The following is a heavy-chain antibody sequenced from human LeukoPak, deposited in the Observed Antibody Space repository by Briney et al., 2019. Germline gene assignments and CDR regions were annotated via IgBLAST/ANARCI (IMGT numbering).Heavy chain of an antibody. D-gene: IGHD3-22*01. V-gene: IGHV1-3*01. CDR2: INAGNGNT. CDR3: ARVVKGANYFDY. Sequence: GASVKVSRKASGYTFTSYAMHWVRQAPGQRLEWMGWINAGNGNTKYSQKFQGRVTITRDTSASTAYMELSSLRSEDTAVYYCARVVKGANYFDYWGQGTLVTVSS. CDR1: GYTFTSYA. J-gene: IGHJ4*02.